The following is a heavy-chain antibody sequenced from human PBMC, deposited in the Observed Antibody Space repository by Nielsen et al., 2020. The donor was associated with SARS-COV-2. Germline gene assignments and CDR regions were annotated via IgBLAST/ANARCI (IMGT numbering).Heavy chain of an antibody. J-gene: IGHJ5*02. CDR2: IKQDGSEK. D-gene: IGHD3-3*01. Sequence: GESLKISCAASGFTFSSYWMSWVRQAPGKGLEWVANIKQDGSEKYYVDSVKGRFTISRDNAKNSLHLQMNSLRAEDTAVYYCARVPFWSGYPNWFDPWGQGTLVTVSS. CDR1: GFTFSSYW. CDR3: ARVPFWSGYPNWFDP. V-gene: IGHV3-7*03.